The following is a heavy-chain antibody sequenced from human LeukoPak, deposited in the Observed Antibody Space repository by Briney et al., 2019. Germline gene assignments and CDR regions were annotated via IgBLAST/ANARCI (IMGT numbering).Heavy chain of an antibody. D-gene: IGHD3-3*01. V-gene: IGHV3-23*01. J-gene: IGHJ5*02. Sequence: GGSLRLSCAASGFTFSSYAMSWVRQAPGKGLEWVSAISGGGGSTYYADSVKGRFTISRDNSKNTLYLQMNSLRAEDTAVYYCARGPYYDFWSGSASDNWFDPWGQGTLVTVSS. CDR2: ISGGGGST. CDR3: ARGPYYDFWSGSASDNWFDP. CDR1: GFTFSSYA.